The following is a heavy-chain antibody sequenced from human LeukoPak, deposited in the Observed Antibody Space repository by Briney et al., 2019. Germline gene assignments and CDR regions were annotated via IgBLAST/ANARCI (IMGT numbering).Heavy chain of an antibody. CDR1: GGSISSGGYY. V-gene: IGHV4-31*03. Sequence: SETLSLTCTVSGGSISSGGYYWSWIRQHLGKGLEWIGYIYYSGSTYYNPSLKSRVTISVDTSKNQFSLKLSSVTAADTAVYYCARDHVVPAASTYYYYGMDVWGQGTTVTVSS. D-gene: IGHD2-2*01. CDR2: IYYSGST. CDR3: ARDHVVPAASTYYYYGMDV. J-gene: IGHJ6*02.